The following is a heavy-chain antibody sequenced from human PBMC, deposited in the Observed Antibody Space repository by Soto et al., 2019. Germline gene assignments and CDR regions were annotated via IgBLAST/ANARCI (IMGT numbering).Heavy chain of an antibody. V-gene: IGHV1-69*01. D-gene: IGHD1-1*01. CDR2: IIPIFGTA. J-gene: IGHJ6*02. CDR1: GGTFRTSV. Sequence: QVQLVQSGAEVKKPGSSVKVSCKTSGGTFRTSVISWVRQAPGQGLEWMGGIIPIFGTANYAQKFQGRVTITADESTSTAYMELSGLRSEDTAVYYCARDPLWSDGTNDLQEYYGMDVWGQGTTVTFSS. CDR3: ARDPLWSDGTNDLQEYYGMDV.